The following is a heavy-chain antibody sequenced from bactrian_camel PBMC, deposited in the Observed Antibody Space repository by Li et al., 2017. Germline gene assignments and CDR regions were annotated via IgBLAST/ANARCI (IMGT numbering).Heavy chain of an antibody. J-gene: IGHJ4*01. D-gene: IGHD3*01. CDR3: AASRWCCTHPNY. CDR2: IGSDGGA. Sequence: HVQLVESGGGSVQAGGSLRLACTTAEHPYTSYCTGWFRQIPGKEREGVAVIGSDGGAMYEDSVKGRFTISKDDANTLYLQMNSLKPEDTAIYYCAASRWCCTHPNYWGQGTQVTVS. CDR1: EHPYTSYC. V-gene: IGHV3-3*01.